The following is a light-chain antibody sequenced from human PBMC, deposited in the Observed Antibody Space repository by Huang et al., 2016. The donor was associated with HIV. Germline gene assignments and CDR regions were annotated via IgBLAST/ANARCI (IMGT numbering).Light chain of an antibody. Sequence: EVVLTQSPDTLSSSPGERVTVSCRASQSLSTSYIAWYQQRPGQAPRLLIYGASTRATDISYRFSGSGSGTDFTLTINRLEPADFAMYYCQQYGTSPYTFGQGTNLEIK. V-gene: IGKV3-20*01. J-gene: IGKJ2*01. CDR1: QSLSTSY. CDR3: QQYGTSPYT. CDR2: GAS.